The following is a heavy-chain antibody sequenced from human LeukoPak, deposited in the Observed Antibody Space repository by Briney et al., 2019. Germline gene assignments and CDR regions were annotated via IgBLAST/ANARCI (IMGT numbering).Heavy chain of an antibody. CDR1: GCSISSYY. Sequence: SETLSLTCTVSGCSISSYYWCWIRQPAGKGLEWIGRIYTSGSTNYNPSLKGRVTMSVDTSKNQFSLKLSSVTAADTAVYYCGRNYGSGTPFDYWGQGTLVTVSS. CDR2: IYTSGST. D-gene: IGHD3-10*01. V-gene: IGHV4-4*07. J-gene: IGHJ4*02. CDR3: GRNYGSGTPFDY.